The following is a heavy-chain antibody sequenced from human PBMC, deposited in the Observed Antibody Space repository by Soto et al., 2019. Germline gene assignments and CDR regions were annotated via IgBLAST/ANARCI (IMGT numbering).Heavy chain of an antibody. CDR1: GGSISSGGYY. CDR3: ARASQGDYTGLSDWFDP. J-gene: IGHJ5*02. D-gene: IGHD4-4*01. Sequence: QVQLQESGSGLVKPSQTLSLTCTVSGGSISSGGYYWSWIRQHPGKGLEWIGYIYYSGSTYYNPSLKSRVTISVDTSKNQFSLKLSSVTAADMAVYYCARASQGDYTGLSDWFDPWGQGTLVTVSS. CDR2: IYYSGST. V-gene: IGHV4-31*03.